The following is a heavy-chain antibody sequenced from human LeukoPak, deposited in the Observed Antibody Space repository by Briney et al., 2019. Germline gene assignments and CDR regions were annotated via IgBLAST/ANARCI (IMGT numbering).Heavy chain of an antibody. Sequence: GGSLRLSCAASGFTFDDYAMHWVRQAPGKGLECVSPISGDGRSTYFADSVKGRFTISRDNAKNSLSLQMNSLRAEDTAIYYCARDRRVGATWSVGAFDIWGQGTTVTVSS. J-gene: IGHJ3*02. CDR2: ISGDGRST. V-gene: IGHV3-43*02. CDR3: ARDRRVGATWSVGAFDI. CDR1: GFTFDDYA. D-gene: IGHD1-26*01.